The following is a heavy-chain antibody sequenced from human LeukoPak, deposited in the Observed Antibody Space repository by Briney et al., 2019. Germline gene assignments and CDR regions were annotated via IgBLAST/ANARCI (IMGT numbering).Heavy chain of an antibody. D-gene: IGHD4-17*01. CDR3: ARQGNHGDYDY. CDR2: IYPADSDT. J-gene: IGHJ4*02. Sequence: PGESLTISCKGSGYSFPSNWIAWVRQMPGKGLEWMGIIYPADSDTRYSPSFQGQVTISADKSISNAYLQWSSLKASDTAIYYCARQGNHGDYDYWGQGTLVTVSS. V-gene: IGHV5-51*01. CDR1: GYSFPSNW.